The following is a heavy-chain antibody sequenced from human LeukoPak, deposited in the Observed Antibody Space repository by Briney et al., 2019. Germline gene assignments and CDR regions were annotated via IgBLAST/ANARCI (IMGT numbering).Heavy chain of an antibody. J-gene: IGHJ4*02. D-gene: IGHD3-22*01. V-gene: IGHV3-48*03. CDR3: AREYRHYYDSGSFDY. CDR2: ISSSGSTI. Sequence: GGSLRLSCAASGFTFSSYEMNWVRQAPGKGLEWVSYISSSGSTIYYADSVKGRFTISRDNAKNSLYLQMNSLRAEDTAVYYCAREYRHYYDSGSFDYWGQGTLVTVSS. CDR1: GFTFSSYE.